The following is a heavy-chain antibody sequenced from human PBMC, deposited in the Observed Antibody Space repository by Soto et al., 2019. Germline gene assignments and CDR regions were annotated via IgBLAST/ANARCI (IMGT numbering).Heavy chain of an antibody. CDR2: IYYSGST. Sequence: PSETLSLTCTVSGGSISSGGYYWSWIRQHPGKGLEWIGYIYYSGSTYYNPSLKSRVTISVDTSKNQFSLKLSSVTAADTVVYYCARDRGVVTNYGIDYWGQGTPVTVSS. CDR3: ARDRGVVTNYGIDY. CDR1: GGSISSGGYY. J-gene: IGHJ4*02. V-gene: IGHV4-31*03. D-gene: IGHD3-3*01.